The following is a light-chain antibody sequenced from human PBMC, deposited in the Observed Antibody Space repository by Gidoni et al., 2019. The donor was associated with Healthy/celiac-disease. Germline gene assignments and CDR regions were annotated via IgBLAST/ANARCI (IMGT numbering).Light chain of an antibody. CDR1: QDISNY. J-gene: IGKJ4*01. V-gene: IGKV1-33*01. Sequence: DIQMTQSPSSLSASVGDRVTIHCQASQDISNYLNWYQQKPGKAPKLLIYDASNLEAGVPSRFSGSGSVTDFTFTISSLQPEDIATYYCQQYDNLPPGLTFGGGTKVEIK. CDR3: QQYDNLPPGLT. CDR2: DAS.